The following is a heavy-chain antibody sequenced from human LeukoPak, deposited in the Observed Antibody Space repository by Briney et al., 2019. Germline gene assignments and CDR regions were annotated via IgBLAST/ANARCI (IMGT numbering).Heavy chain of an antibody. CDR2: VSYSGST. V-gene: IGHV4-59*08. Sequence: PSETLSLTCTVSGGSISSNYWSWIRQPPGKGLEWIGYVSYSGSTNYSPSLKSRVTLSVDTSKNQFSLRLSSVTAADAAVYFCARIENYIPEDWFDPWGQGTLVTVSS. CDR3: ARIENYIPEDWFDP. CDR1: GGSISSNY. D-gene: IGHD5-24*01. J-gene: IGHJ5*02.